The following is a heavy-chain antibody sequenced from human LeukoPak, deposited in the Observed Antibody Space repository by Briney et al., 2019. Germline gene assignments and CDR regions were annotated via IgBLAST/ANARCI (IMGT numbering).Heavy chain of an antibody. CDR2: IYYSGST. V-gene: IGHV4-30-4*01. J-gene: IGHJ5*02. CDR3: AREGEYCSGGSCYLNWFDP. CDR1: GGSISSGDYY. Sequence: SSETLSLTCTVSGGSISSGDYYWSWIRQPPGKGLEWIGYIYYSGSTYYNPSLKSRVTISVDTSKNQFSLKLSSVTAADTAVYYCAREGEYCSGGSCYLNWFDPWGQGTLVTVSS. D-gene: IGHD2-15*01.